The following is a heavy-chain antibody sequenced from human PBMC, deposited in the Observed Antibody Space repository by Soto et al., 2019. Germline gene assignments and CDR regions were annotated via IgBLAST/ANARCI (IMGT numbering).Heavy chain of an antibody. CDR1: GFTFSDYY. Sequence: QVQLVESGGGLVKPGGSLRLSCAASGFTFSDYYMSWIRQAPGKGLEWVSYISSSSSYINYADSVKGRFTISRDNAKNSLYLQMNRLRAEDTAVYYCAREIGSGWTLDYWGQGTLVTVSS. V-gene: IGHV3-11*05. CDR3: AREIGSGWTLDY. CDR2: ISSSSSYI. D-gene: IGHD6-19*01. J-gene: IGHJ4*02.